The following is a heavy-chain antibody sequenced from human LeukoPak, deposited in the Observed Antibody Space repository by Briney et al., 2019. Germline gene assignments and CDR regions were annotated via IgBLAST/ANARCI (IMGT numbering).Heavy chain of an antibody. CDR3: ASTTGWYFDY. V-gene: IGHV4-59*01. J-gene: IGHJ4*02. CDR2: IYYSGST. D-gene: IGHD6-19*01. Sequence: SETLSLTCTVSGGSISSFYWRCIRQPPGKGLEWIGYIYYSGSTNYNPSLKSRVTISVDTSKNQFSLKLSSVTAADTAVYYCASTTGWYFDYWGQGTLVTVSS. CDR1: GGSISSFY.